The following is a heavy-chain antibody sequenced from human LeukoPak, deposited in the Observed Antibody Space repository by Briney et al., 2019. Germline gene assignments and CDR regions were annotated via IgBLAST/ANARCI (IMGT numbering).Heavy chain of an antibody. CDR1: GFAFTDYY. D-gene: IGHD6-13*01. V-gene: IGHV1-2*02. J-gene: IGHJ4*02. CDR3: AIPYSSSWSYYVY. Sequence: ASVKVSCKTSGFAFTDYYVHWVRQAPGQGLEWMGWINLNSGGTTYAQNFQGRVTMTRDTSISTAYMELSRLRSDDTAVYYCAIPYSSSWSYYVYWGQGTLVTVSS. CDR2: INLNSGGT.